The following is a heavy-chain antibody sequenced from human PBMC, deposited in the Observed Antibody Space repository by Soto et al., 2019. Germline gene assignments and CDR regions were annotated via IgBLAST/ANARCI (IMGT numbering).Heavy chain of an antibody. CDR2: IGGNGVTT. D-gene: IGHD2-15*01. CDR1: GFSIGSSA. Sequence: EVQLLESGGGLVQPGGSLRLSCAASGFSIGSSAWSWVRQAPGKGLDWVSTIGGNGVTTFYADSAKGRFTISRDISRNTVFLQISSLRAEDTALYYCAKSSRYCSGGGCFYYFDYWGQGTLVTVSS. CDR3: AKSSRYCSGGGCFYYFDY. V-gene: IGHV3-23*01. J-gene: IGHJ4*02.